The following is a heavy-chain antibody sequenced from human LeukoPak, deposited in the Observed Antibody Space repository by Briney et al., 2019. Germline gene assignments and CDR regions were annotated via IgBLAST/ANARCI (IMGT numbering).Heavy chain of an antibody. CDR1: GYSFTTYW. V-gene: IGHV5-51*01. CDR3: ARHDSSGYYKEGFDY. CDR2: IYPGDSDI. D-gene: IGHD3-22*01. Sequence: GESLKISCKGSGYSFTTYWIGWVRQMPGKGLEGMGIIYPGDSDIRYSPSFQGQVTISADKSISTAFLQWSSLKASDTAMYYCARHDSSGYYKEGFDYWGQGTLVTVSS. J-gene: IGHJ4*02.